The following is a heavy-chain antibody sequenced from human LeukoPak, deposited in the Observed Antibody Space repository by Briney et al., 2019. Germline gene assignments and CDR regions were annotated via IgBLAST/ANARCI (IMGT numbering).Heavy chain of an antibody. CDR3: ARDGKAVAAQRYYFDY. V-gene: IGHV3-48*02. Sequence: GGSLRLSCAASGFTFSNYAMNWVRQAPGKGLEWVSYISSGSSAIYYADSVKGRFTISRDNAKNSLYLQMNSLRDEDTAVYYCARDGKAVAAQRYYFDYWGQGTLVTVSS. D-gene: IGHD6-19*01. CDR2: ISSGSSAI. CDR1: GFTFSNYA. J-gene: IGHJ4*02.